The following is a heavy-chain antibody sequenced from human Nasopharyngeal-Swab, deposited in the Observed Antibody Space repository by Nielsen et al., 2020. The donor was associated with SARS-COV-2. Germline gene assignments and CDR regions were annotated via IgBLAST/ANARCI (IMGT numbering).Heavy chain of an antibody. Sequence: GGSLRLSCAASGFTFSSYGMHWVRQAPGKGLEWVAVIWYDGSNKYYADSVKGRFTISRDNSKNTLYLQMNSLRAEDTAVYYCARSMAARPYYYYGMDVWGQGTTVTVSS. V-gene: IGHV3-33*01. CDR1: GFTFSSYG. CDR2: IWYDGSNK. CDR3: ARSMAARPYYYYGMDV. D-gene: IGHD6-6*01. J-gene: IGHJ6*02.